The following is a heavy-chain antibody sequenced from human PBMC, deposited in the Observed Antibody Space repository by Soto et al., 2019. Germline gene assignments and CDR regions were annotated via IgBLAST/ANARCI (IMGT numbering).Heavy chain of an antibody. J-gene: IGHJ6*01. V-gene: IGHV3-7*01. CDR1: GFTFSSYW. D-gene: IGHD2-2*01. CDR3: ARDPRIIVVVPAAYYYYYGMDV. Sequence: GGSLRLSCAASGFTFSSYWMSWVRQAPGKGLEWVANIKQDGSEKYYVDSVKGRFTISRDNAKNSLYLQMNSRRAEDTAVYYCARDPRIIVVVPAAYYYYYGMDVWGQGTMGTVSS. CDR2: IKQDGSEK.